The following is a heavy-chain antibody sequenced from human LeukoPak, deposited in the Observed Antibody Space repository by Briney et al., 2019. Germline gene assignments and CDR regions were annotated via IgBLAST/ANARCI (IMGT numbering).Heavy chain of an antibody. J-gene: IGHJ1*01. Sequence: PSETLSLTCTVSGGSISSSIHYWNWIRQPPGKGLEWIGSVYTGSTYYNPSLKSRVTLSLEPSKRQLSLRLSSVTAADTAVYYCARRRIPATITGSKLSSRFDTWGQGTLVTVSS. CDR1: GGSISSSIHY. V-gene: IGHV4-39*07. CDR2: VYTGST. CDR3: ARRRIPATITGSKLSSRFDT. D-gene: IGHD5-12*01.